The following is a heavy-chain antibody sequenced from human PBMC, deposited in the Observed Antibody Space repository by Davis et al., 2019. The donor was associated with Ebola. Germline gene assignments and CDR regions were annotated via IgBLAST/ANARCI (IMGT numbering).Heavy chain of an antibody. CDR3: ARVFRFDYYYYMDV. V-gene: IGHV4-31*03. D-gene: IGHD3-9*01. Sequence: PSETLSPTCTVSGGSISSGGYYWSWIRQHPGKGLEWIGYISDSGSTYYNPSLKGRLTMSVDTSKNQFSLKLSSVTAADTAVYYCARVFRFDYYYYMDVWGKGTTVTVSS. CDR1: GGSISSGGYY. CDR2: ISDSGST. J-gene: IGHJ6*03.